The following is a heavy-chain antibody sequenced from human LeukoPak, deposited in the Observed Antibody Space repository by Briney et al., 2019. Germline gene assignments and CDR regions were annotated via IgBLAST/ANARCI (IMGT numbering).Heavy chain of an antibody. CDR2: ISGSGGST. CDR3: AKDSPLRGYYDSSGNNY. CDR1: GFTFSSYA. J-gene: IGHJ4*02. V-gene: IGHV3-23*01. Sequence: PGGSLRLSCAASGFTFSSYAMSWVRQAPGKGLEWVSAISGSGGSTYYADSVKGRFTISRDNSKDTLYLQMNSLTAEDTAVYYCAKDSPLRGYYDSSGNNYWGQGTLVTVSS. D-gene: IGHD3-22*01.